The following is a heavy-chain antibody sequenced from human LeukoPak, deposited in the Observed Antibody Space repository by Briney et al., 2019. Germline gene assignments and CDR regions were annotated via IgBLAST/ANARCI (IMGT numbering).Heavy chain of an antibody. CDR2: TSYDGSDE. J-gene: IGHJ6*04. Sequence: GWSLRLSCVASGFTFSDYGMHWVRQAPGKGLEWVAATSYDGSDEYYVDSVKGRFTISRDNSKNTLYLEMKSLSSEDTAIYYCARTYTVFGAMDVWGKGTTVTVSA. CDR1: GFTFSDYG. CDR3: ARTYTVFGAMDV. D-gene: IGHD3-3*01. V-gene: IGHV3-30*03.